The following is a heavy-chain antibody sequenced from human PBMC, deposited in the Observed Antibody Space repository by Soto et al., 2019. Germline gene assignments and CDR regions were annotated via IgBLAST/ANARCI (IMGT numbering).Heavy chain of an antibody. Sequence: QPGGSLRLSCAASGFTFSSYAMHWVRQAPGKGLEWVAVISYDGSNKYYADSVKGRFTISRDNSKNTLYLQINSLRAEDTAVYYCDRTTSSNYEWSYWGQGTLVTVSS. CDR2: ISYDGSNK. J-gene: IGHJ4*02. D-gene: IGHD4-4*01. CDR3: DRTTSSNYEWSY. V-gene: IGHV3-30-3*01. CDR1: GFTFSSYA.